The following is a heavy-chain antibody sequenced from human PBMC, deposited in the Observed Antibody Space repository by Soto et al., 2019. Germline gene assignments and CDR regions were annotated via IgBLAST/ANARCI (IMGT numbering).Heavy chain of an antibody. V-gene: IGHV1-3*01. CDR3: XRGXXGGXXDWFDP. Sequence: QVQLVQSGAEVKKPGASVKVSCKASGYTFTSYAMHWVRQAPGQRLEWMGWINAGNGNTKYSQKFQGRVTITRDTSASTAYMELSSLXSEXXAVYYCXRGXXGGXXDWFDPWGQGTLVTVSS. D-gene: IGHD2-21*01. CDR2: INAGNGNT. CDR1: GYTFTSYA. J-gene: IGHJ5*02.